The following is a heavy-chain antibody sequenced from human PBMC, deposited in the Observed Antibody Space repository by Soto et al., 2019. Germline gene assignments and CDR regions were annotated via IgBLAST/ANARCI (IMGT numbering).Heavy chain of an antibody. D-gene: IGHD1-1*01. V-gene: IGHV3-64D*06. CDR3: VKVQMATTEGYYYGMDV. Sequence: GGSLRLSCSASGFTFRSYAMHWVRQAPGKGLEYVSAISSNGGSTYYADSVKGRFTTSRDNSKNTLYLQLSSLRTEGTAVYYCVKVQMATTEGYYYGMDVWGQGTKVTVSS. J-gene: IGHJ6*02. CDR1: GFTFRSYA. CDR2: ISSNGGST.